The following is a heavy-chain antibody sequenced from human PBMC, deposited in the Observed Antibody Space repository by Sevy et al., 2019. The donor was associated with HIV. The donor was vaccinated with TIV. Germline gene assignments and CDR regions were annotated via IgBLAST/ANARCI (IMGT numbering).Heavy chain of an antibody. D-gene: IGHD2-8*01. CDR3: ARHGGYCTNGVCYTGWFDP. Sequence: SETLSLTCTVSGGSISSSSYYWGWIRQPPGKGLEWIGSIYYSGSTYYYPSLKSRVTISVDTSKNQFSLKLSSVTAADTAVYYCARHGGYCTNGVCYTGWFDPWGQGTLVTVSS. V-gene: IGHV4-39*01. CDR1: GGSISSSSYY. CDR2: IYYSGST. J-gene: IGHJ5*02.